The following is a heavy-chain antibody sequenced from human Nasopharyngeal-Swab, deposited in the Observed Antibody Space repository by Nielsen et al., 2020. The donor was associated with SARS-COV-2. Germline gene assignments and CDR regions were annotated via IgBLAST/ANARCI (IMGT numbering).Heavy chain of an antibody. Sequence: GESLKIPCAASGFTFSSYSMNWVRQAPGKGLEWVSSISSSSSYIYYADSVKGRFTISRDNAKNSLYLQMNSLRAEDTAVYYCARVDRRGNYFDYWGQGTLVTVSS. CDR1: GFTFSSYS. CDR3: ARVDRRGNYFDY. D-gene: IGHD3-16*01. J-gene: IGHJ4*02. V-gene: IGHV3-21*01. CDR2: ISSSSSYI.